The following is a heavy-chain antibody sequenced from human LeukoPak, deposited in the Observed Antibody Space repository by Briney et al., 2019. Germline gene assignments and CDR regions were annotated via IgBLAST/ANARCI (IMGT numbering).Heavy chain of an antibody. Sequence: PGGSLRLSCAASGFTFSSYAMHWVRQAPGKGLEWVAVISYDGSNKYYADSVKGRFTISRDNSKNTLYLQMNSLEAEDTAVYYCASAVGRGVIGYCWGQGTLVTVSS. J-gene: IGHJ4*02. CDR1: GFTFSSYA. D-gene: IGHD3-10*01. CDR3: ASAVGRGVIGYC. V-gene: IGHV3-30-3*01. CDR2: ISYDGSNK.